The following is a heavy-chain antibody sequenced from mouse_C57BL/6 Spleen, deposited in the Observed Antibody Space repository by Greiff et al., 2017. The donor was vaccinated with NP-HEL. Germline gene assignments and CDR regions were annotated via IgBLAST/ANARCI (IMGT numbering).Heavy chain of an antibody. D-gene: IGHD1-1*01. CDR3: TTTTVVATD. CDR2: IDPENGDT. Sequence: EVQLQQSGAELVRPGASVKLSCTASGFNIKDDYMHWVKQRPEQGLEWIGWIDPENGDTEYASKFQGKATITADTSSNTAYLQLSSLTSEDTAVYYCTTTTVVATDWGQGTLVTVSA. CDR1: GFNIKDDY. V-gene: IGHV14-4*01. J-gene: IGHJ3*01.